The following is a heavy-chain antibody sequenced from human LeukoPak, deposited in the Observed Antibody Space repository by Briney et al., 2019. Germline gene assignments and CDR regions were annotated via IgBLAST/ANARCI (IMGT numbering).Heavy chain of an antibody. Sequence: PGRSLRLSCAASGFTFSRYAMHWVRQAPGKGLEWVAVISYDGSNKYYADSVKGRFTISRDSSKNTLYLQMNSLRAEDTAVYYCARDLDYWGQGTLVTVSS. CDR3: ARDLDY. CDR1: GFTFSRYA. V-gene: IGHV3-30-3*01. CDR2: ISYDGSNK. J-gene: IGHJ4*02.